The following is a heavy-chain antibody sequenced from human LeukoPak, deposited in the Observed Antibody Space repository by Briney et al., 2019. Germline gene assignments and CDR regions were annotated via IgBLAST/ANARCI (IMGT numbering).Heavy chain of an antibody. D-gene: IGHD6-19*01. CDR2: INWNGGST. Sequence: ETLSLTCAVYGGSFSGYYWSWIRQPPGKGLEWVSGINWNGGSTGYIDSVKGRFTISRDTAKNSLYLQMNSLRAEDTALYYCARLSGPGSGWTTLDYWGQGTLVTVSS. CDR1: GGSFSGYY. J-gene: IGHJ4*02. CDR3: ARLSGPGSGWTTLDY. V-gene: IGHV3-20*04.